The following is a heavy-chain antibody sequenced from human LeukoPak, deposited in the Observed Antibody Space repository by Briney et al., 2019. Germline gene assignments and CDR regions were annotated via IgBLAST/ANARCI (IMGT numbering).Heavy chain of an antibody. D-gene: IGHD2-8*01. Sequence: GGSLRLSCAASGFTFTSYGMHWVRQAPGKGLDWVTLIWDDGNNKYYADSVKGRFTISRDNSKNTLYLQMNSLRAEDTAVYYCARDNGEWRLNWFDHWGQGTLVTVSS. CDR3: ARDNGEWRLNWFDH. V-gene: IGHV3-33*01. J-gene: IGHJ5*02. CDR1: GFTFTSYG. CDR2: IWDDGNNK.